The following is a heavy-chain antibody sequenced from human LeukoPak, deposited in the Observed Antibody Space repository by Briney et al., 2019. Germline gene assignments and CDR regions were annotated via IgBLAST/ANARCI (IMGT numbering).Heavy chain of an antibody. J-gene: IGHJ5*02. CDR3: ARGVKAET. D-gene: IGHD2-15*01. CDR1: GDSVSSSY. CDR2: IYYSGSA. Sequence: SETLSLTCTVSGDSVSSSYWNWIRQPPGKGLEWIGYIYYSGSANYNPSLKSRVTISVDTSENQFSLKLSSVTAADTAVYYCARGVKAETWGQGTLVTVSS. V-gene: IGHV4-59*02.